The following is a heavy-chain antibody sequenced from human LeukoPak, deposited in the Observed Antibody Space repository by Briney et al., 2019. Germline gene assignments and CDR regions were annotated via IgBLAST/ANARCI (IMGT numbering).Heavy chain of an antibody. V-gene: IGHV4-34*01. D-gene: IGHD3-10*01. CDR1: GGSLSGYY. CDR3: ARVNYGSGAFDY. CDR2: INHGGST. Sequence: SETLSLTCAVYGGSLSGYYWSWIRQPPGNGLEWIGEINHGGSTNFNTSLKSRVTIPVDTPKNQFSLKLGSVAAADTAVYYCARVNYGSGAFDYWGQGTLVTVSS. J-gene: IGHJ4*02.